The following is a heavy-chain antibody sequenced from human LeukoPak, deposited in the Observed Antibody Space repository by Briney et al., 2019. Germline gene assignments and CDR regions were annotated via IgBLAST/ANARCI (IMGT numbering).Heavy chain of an antibody. CDR1: GFTFSSYA. J-gene: IGHJ4*02. V-gene: IGHV3-23*01. D-gene: IGHD3-22*01. CDR2: ISGSGGST. CDR3: AKVISTMIVVVITHIDY. Sequence: GGSLRLSCAASGFTFSSYAMSWVRQAPGKGLEWVSAISGSGGSTYYADSVKGRFTISRDNSKNTLYLQMNSLRAEDTAVYYCAKVISTMIVVVITHIDYWGQGTLVTVSS.